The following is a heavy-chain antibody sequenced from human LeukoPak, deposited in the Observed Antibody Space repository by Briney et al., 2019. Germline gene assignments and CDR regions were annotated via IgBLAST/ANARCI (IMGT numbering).Heavy chain of an antibody. CDR2: IYYSGST. CDR1: GASISSGDYL. CDR3: ARDRTRNWYAFDI. Sequence: SETLSLTCTVSGASISSGDYLRSWIRQPPGMGLEWIGNIYYSGSTNYNASLKSRVTISVDTSKNQFSLKLSSVTAADTAVYYCARDRTRNWYAFDIWGQGTMVTVSS. V-gene: IGHV4-30-4*01. D-gene: IGHD1-14*01. J-gene: IGHJ3*02.